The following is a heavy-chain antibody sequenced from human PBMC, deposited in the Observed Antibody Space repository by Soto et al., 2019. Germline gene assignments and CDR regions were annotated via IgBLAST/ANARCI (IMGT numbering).Heavy chain of an antibody. D-gene: IGHD3-10*01. V-gene: IGHV3-23*01. CDR3: THWGGATVLRGLAV. CDR2: ISATGDST. J-gene: IGHJ6*02. Sequence: QVLESGGNSVQPGGSLRLSCAASGFTFGTYTMSWVRLAPGKGLEWVLAISATGDSTYYADSVKGRFTISRDNSKNTLYVQMDSLRVEDTALYCVTHWGGATVLRGLAVWGHGTTVTVSS. CDR1: GFTFGTYT.